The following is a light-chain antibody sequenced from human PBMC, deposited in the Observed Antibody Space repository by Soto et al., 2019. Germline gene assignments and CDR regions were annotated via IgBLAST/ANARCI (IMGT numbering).Light chain of an antibody. CDR1: QSISSY. CDR3: QQYHTSPYT. J-gene: IGKJ2*01. CDR2: AAS. Sequence: DIQMTQSPSSLSASVGDRVTITCRASQSISSYLNWYQQKPGKAPKLLIYAASSLQSGVPSRFSGSGSGTDFTLTISSLQPEDFATYYCQQYHTSPYTFGQGTKLEF. V-gene: IGKV1-39*01.